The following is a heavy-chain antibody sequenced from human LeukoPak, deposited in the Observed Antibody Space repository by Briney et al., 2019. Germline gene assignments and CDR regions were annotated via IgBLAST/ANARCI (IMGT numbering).Heavy chain of an antibody. V-gene: IGHV1-2*02. Sequence: VASVKVSCKASGYTSTGYYIQWVRQAPGQGLEWMGWINPNSGGTNYAQKFQGRVTITRNTSISTAYMELSSLRSEDTAVYYCARNAWFGSVDVWGKGTTVTVSS. CDR1: GYTSTGYY. CDR3: ARNAWFGSVDV. CDR2: INPNSGGT. J-gene: IGHJ6*04. D-gene: IGHD3-10*01.